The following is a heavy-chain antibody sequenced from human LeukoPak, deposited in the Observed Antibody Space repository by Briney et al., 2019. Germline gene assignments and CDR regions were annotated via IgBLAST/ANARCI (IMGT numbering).Heavy chain of an antibody. CDR1: GFTVSSNY. Sequence: GGSLRLSCAASGFTVSSNYMSWVRQAPGKGLEWVSSITSRSSYIYYADSVKGRFTISRDNARNSLYLQMNSLRAEDTAVYYCARDPYSGSYGNYYYYFMDVWGKGTTVTISS. V-gene: IGHV3-21*01. J-gene: IGHJ6*03. CDR3: ARDPYSGSYGNYYYYFMDV. D-gene: IGHD1-26*01. CDR2: ITSRSSYI.